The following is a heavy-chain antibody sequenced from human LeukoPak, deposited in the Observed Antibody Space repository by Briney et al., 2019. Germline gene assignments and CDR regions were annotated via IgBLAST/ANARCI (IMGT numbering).Heavy chain of an antibody. Sequence: PGGSLRLSCAASGFTFTSYAMNWVRQAPGKALEWVSAVSGNGGGTYYADSVKGHFTISRDNSKNTVYLQMNSLRVEDTALYYCAKGVYYDNSGYYYFDSWGQGTLVTVSS. D-gene: IGHD3-22*01. J-gene: IGHJ4*02. CDR2: VSGNGGGT. CDR3: AKGVYYDNSGYYYFDS. CDR1: GFTFTSYA. V-gene: IGHV3-23*01.